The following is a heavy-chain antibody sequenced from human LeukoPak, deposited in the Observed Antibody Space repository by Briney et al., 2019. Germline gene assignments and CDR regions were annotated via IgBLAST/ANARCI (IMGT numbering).Heavy chain of an antibody. Sequence: PGGFLRLSCAASGFTFDDYGMSWVRQAPGKGLEWVSGINWNGGSTGYADSVKGRFTISRDNAKNSLYLQMNSLRAEDTALYYCARAKWTLEAFDIWGQGTMVTVSS. CDR2: INWNGGST. D-gene: IGHD1-26*01. CDR3: ARAKWTLEAFDI. V-gene: IGHV3-20*04. J-gene: IGHJ3*02. CDR1: GFTFDDYG.